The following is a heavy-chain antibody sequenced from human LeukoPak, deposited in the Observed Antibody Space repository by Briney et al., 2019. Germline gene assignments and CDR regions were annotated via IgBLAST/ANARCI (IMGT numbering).Heavy chain of an antibody. V-gene: IGHV3-43D*03. J-gene: IGHJ4*02. D-gene: IGHD4-17*01. CDR3: AKDWSGDYPQYYFDY. CDR1: GFTFDDYT. Sequence: GGSLRLSCAASGFTFDDYTMHWVRQAPGKGLEWVSLISWDGGSTYYADSVKGRFTISRDNSKNSLYLQMNSLRAEDTALYYCAKDWSGDYPQYYFDYWGQGTLVTVSS. CDR2: ISWDGGST.